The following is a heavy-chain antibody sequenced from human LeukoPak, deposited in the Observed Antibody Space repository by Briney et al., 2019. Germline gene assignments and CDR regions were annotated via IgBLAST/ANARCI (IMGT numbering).Heavy chain of an antibody. D-gene: IGHD6-19*01. V-gene: IGHV3-30*02. CDR2: IRYDGSNK. J-gene: IGHJ4*02. Sequence: GGSLRLSCAASGFTFSSYGIHWVRQAPGKGLEWVAFIRYDGSNKYYADSVKGRFTISRDNAKNSLYLQMNSLRAEDTALYYCAKDKEQWYSSGWPDYWGQGPLVTVSS. CDR1: GFTFSSYG. CDR3: AKDKEQWYSSGWPDY.